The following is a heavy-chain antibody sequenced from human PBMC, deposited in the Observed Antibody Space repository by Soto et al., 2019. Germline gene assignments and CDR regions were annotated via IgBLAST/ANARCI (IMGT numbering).Heavy chain of an antibody. Sequence: GASVKVSCKASGGTFSSYAISWVRQAPGQGLEWMGGIIPIFGTANYAQKFQGRVTITADESTSTAYMELSSLRSEDTAVYYCARQYSSGWRMDVWGQGTTVTVSS. J-gene: IGHJ6*02. D-gene: IGHD6-19*01. CDR1: GGTFSSYA. CDR2: IIPIFGTA. V-gene: IGHV1-69*13. CDR3: ARQYSSGWRMDV.